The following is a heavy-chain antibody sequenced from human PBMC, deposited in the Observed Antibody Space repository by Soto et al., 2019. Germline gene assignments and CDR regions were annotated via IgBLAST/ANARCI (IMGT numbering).Heavy chain of an antibody. V-gene: IGHV1-18*01. CDR1: GYTFTSYA. J-gene: IGHJ4*01. CDR2: ISAYNGKT. Sequence: QVQLVQSGAEVKKPGASVTVSCKASGYTFTSYAITWVRQAPGQGLEWMGWISAYNGKTNCEQKLQGRVTMTTYTSTSTAYMELRSLRSDDTAVYYCARDVTPPCYWGHVTLVTVSS. CDR3: ARDVTPPCY.